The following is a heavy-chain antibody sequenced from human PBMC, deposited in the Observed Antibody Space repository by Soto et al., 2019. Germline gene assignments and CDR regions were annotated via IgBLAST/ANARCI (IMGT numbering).Heavy chain of an antibody. D-gene: IGHD3-10*01. V-gene: IGHV4-59*01. J-gene: IGHJ6*03. CDR1: GGSISSYY. CDR2: IYYSGST. CDR3: ARDQYYGSGSYYYYYYMDV. Sequence: SETLSLTCTVSGGSISSYYWSWIRQPPGKGLEWIGYIYYSGSTNYNPSLKSRVTISVDTSKNQFSLKLSSVTAADTAVYYCARDQYYGSGSYYYYYYMDVWGKGTTVTVSS.